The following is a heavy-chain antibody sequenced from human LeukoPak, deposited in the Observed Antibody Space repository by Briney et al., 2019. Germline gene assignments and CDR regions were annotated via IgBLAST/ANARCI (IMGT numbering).Heavy chain of an antibody. D-gene: IGHD3-22*01. J-gene: IGHJ4*02. CDR2: ISNIGST. CDR1: GASISSYF. V-gene: IGHV4-59*12. CDR3: ARANSYDSSGHYYEFGY. Sequence: PSETLSLTCTVSGASISSYFWTWIRQSPGKGLEWIGYISNIGSTNYNPSLKSRVTMSVDTSKNQFSLKLTSVTAADTAVYYCARANSYDSSGHYYEFGYWGQGTLVTVSS.